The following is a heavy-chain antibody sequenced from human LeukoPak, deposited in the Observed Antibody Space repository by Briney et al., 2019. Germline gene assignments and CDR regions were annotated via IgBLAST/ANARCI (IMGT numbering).Heavy chain of an antibody. J-gene: IGHJ6*02. V-gene: IGHV7-4-1*02. CDR3: ARDPRLRYFDWSQYCGMDV. Sequence: ASVKVSCKASGYTFTSYAMNWVRQAPGQGLEWMGWINTNTGNPTYAQGFTGRFVFSLDTSVSTAYQQISSLKAEDTAVYYCARDPRLRYFDWSQYCGMDVWGQGTTVTVSS. CDR2: INTNTGNP. D-gene: IGHD3-9*01. CDR1: GYTFTSYA.